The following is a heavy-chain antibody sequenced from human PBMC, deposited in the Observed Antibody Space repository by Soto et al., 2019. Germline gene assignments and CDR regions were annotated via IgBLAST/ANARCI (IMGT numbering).Heavy chain of an antibody. V-gene: IGHV3-23*01. D-gene: IGHD3-3*01. Sequence: VGSVRLSCAASGFTFSSYAMSWVRQAPGKGLEWASAISGSGGSTYYADSVKGRFTISRDNSKNTLYLQMNSLRAEDTAVYYCAKVGRITIFGVVIGPLDYWGQGTLVTV. CDR2: ISGSGGST. J-gene: IGHJ4*02. CDR3: AKVGRITIFGVVIGPLDY. CDR1: GFTFSSYA.